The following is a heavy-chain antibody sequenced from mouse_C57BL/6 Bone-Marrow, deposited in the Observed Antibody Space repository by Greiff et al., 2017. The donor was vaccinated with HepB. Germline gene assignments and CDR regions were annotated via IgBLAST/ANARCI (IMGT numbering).Heavy chain of an antibody. V-gene: IGHV1-18*01. Sequence: EVQGVESGPELVKPGASVKIPCKASGYTFTDYNMDWVKQSHGKSLEWIGDINPNNGGTIYNQKFKGKATLTVDKSSSTAYMELRSLTSEDTAVYYCARPGYYAMDYWGQGTSVTVSS. CDR1: GYTFTDYN. J-gene: IGHJ4*01. CDR2: INPNNGGT. CDR3: ARPGYYAMDY.